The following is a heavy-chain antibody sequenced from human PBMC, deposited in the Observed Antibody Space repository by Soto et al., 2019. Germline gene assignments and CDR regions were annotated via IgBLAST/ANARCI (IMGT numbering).Heavy chain of an antibody. J-gene: IGHJ6*03. V-gene: IGHV4-34*01. Sequence: PSETLSLTCAVYGGSFSGYYWSWIRQPPGKGLEWIGEINHSGSTNYNPSLKSRVTISVDTSKNQFSLKLSSVTAADTAVYYCARMGVLGGSSSWYDYYYYYMDVWGKGTTVTVSS. D-gene: IGHD6-13*01. CDR3: ARMGVLGGSSSWYDYYYYYMDV. CDR1: GGSFSGYY. CDR2: INHSGST.